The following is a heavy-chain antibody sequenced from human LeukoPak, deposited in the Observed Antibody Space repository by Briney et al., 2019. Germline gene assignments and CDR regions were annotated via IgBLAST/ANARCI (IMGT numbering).Heavy chain of an antibody. CDR3: ARAPLLSDVDY. CDR2: ISSSSSYT. J-gene: IGHJ4*02. Sequence: PGGSLRLSCAASGFTFSDYYMSWIRQAPGKGLEWVSYISSSSSYTNYADSVKGRFTISRDNAKNSLYLQMNSVRAEDTAVYYCARAPLLSDVDYWGQGTLVTVSS. CDR1: GFTFSDYY. V-gene: IGHV3-11*06. D-gene: IGHD3-10*01.